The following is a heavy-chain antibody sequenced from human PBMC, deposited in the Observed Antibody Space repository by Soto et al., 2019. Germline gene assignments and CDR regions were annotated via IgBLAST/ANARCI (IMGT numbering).Heavy chain of an antibody. D-gene: IGHD1-1*01. CDR1: GFTFSTYS. J-gene: IGHJ4*02. CDR2: ISGSGSYI. CDR3: AKKVPGSNPLDS. Sequence: GGSLRLSCAASGFTFSTYSMNWVRQAPGKGLEWVSSISGSGSYIYYADSVKGRFTISRDNSKNTLYLQMNSLRVEDTAVYYCAKKVPGSNPLDSWGQGALVTVSS. V-gene: IGHV3-21*04.